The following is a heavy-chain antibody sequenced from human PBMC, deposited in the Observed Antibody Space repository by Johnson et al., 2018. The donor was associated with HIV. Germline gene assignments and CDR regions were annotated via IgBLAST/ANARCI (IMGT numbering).Heavy chain of an antibody. CDR2: ISSSGTAN. CDR1: GFTFSDYY. CDR3: AREMAWEDAFDI. V-gene: IGHV3-11*04. Sequence: QVQLVESGGGLVKPGGSLRLSCAASGFTFSDYYMNWVRQAPGKGLEWLSYISSSGTANYYADSVKGRFTISRDNAKNSLYLQMNSLRAEDTAVFYCAREMAWEDAFDIWGQGTMVTVSS. J-gene: IGHJ3*02. D-gene: IGHD5-24*01.